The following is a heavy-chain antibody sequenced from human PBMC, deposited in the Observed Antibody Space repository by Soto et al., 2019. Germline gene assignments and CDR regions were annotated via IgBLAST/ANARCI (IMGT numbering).Heavy chain of an antibody. CDR2: ISGSGGST. CDR3: AKDPGSGWYVRPYYFDY. V-gene: IGHV3-23*01. Sequence: GGSLRLSCAASGFTFSSYAMSWVRQAPGKGLEWVSAISGSGGSTYYADSVKGRFTISRDNSKNTLYLQMNSLRAEDTAVYYCAKDPGSGWYVRPYYFDYWGQGTLVTVSS. D-gene: IGHD6-19*01. J-gene: IGHJ4*02. CDR1: GFTFSSYA.